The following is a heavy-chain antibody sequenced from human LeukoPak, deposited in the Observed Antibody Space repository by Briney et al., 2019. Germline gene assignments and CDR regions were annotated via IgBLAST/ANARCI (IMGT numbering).Heavy chain of an antibody. CDR3: ARDTPLPDYYDSSGYSRLIDY. J-gene: IGHJ4*02. D-gene: IGHD3-22*01. CDR1: GFTFSSYA. Sequence: PGGSLRLSCAASGFTFSSYAMHWVRQAPGKGLEWVAVISYDGSNKYYADSVKVRFTISRDNSKNTLYLQMNSLRAEDTAVYYCARDTPLPDYYDSSGYSRLIDYWGQGTLVTVSS. V-gene: IGHV3-30*04. CDR2: ISYDGSNK.